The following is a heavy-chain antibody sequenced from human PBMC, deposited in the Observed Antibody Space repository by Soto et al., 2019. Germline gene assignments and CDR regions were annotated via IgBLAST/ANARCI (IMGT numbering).Heavy chain of an antibody. J-gene: IGHJ5*02. CDR1: GGTFSSYA. CDR3: ARGLGSWSSNWFDP. D-gene: IGHD3-10*01. CDR2: IIPTFGTA. Sequence: SVKVSCKASGGTFSSYAISWVRQAPGQGLEWMGGIIPTFGTANYAQKFQGRVTITADESTNTAYVELSSLRSEDTAVYYCARGLGSWSSNWFDPRGQGTLVTVSS. V-gene: IGHV1-69*13.